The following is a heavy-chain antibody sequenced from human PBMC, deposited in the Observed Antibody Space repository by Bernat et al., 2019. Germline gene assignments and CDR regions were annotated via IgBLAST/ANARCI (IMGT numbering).Heavy chain of an antibody. V-gene: IGHV3-30-3*01. J-gene: IGHJ4*02. CDR3: ARARIVGDTGIGKPFDY. Sequence: QVQLVESGGGVVQPGRSLRLSCAASGFTFSSYALHWVRQAPGQGLEWVALISYDGSNKYYADSVKGRFTISRDNSKNTLYLQMNSLRAEDTAVYYCARARIVGDTGIGKPFDYWGQGTLVTVSS. CDR1: GFTFSSYA. D-gene: IGHD1-26*01. CDR2: ISYDGSNK.